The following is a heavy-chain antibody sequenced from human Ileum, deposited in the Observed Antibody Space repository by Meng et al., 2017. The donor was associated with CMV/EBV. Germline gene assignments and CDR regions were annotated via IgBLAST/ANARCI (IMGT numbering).Heavy chain of an antibody. D-gene: IGHD4-23*01. V-gene: IGHV1-46*01. CDR1: GYTFTRYY. J-gene: IGHJ5*02. Sequence: SGYTFTRYYMHWVRQAPGQGLEWMGIINPSGGSTSYAQKFQGRVTMTRDTSTGTVYMELSSLRSEDTAVYYCARAGYGGNSENWFDPWGQGTLVTVSS. CDR2: INPSGGST. CDR3: ARAGYGGNSENWFDP.